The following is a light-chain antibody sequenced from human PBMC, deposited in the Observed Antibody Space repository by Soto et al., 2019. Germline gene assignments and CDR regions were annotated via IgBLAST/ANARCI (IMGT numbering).Light chain of an antibody. CDR2: NAS. J-gene: IGKJ5*01. CDR1: QTVSTF. V-gene: IGKV3-11*01. CDR3: QQRGDWPPIT. Sequence: EFVLTQSPGTLSLSPGERATLSCRASQTVSTFLAWFQQKPGQPPRLLIYNASNRTTGIPARFSGSGSGTDFTLTISSLEPEDFAVYYCQQRGDWPPITFGQGTRLEI.